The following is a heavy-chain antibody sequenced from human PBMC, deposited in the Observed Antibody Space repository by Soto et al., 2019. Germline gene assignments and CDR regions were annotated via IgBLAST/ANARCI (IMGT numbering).Heavy chain of an antibody. CDR1: GGSISSGGYY. D-gene: IGHD2-21*02. Sequence: PSETLSLTCTVSGGSISSGGYYWNWIRQHPGKGLEWIGYIYYSGSTYYNPSLKSRVTISVDMSQNQFSLNLNYVTAADTAVYYCARDLWGYCGTDCYPLDVWGQGTTVTVSS. V-gene: IGHV4-31*03. CDR2: IYYSGST. CDR3: ARDLWGYCGTDCYPLDV. J-gene: IGHJ6*02.